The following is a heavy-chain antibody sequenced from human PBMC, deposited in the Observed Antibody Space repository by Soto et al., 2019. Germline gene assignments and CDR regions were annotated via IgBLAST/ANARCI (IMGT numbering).Heavy chain of an antibody. CDR3: ANDLYYYESSGYYYFYY. D-gene: IGHD3-22*01. CDR2: ISYVGSNK. J-gene: IGHJ4*02. CDR1: GFTCSSYG. Sequence: QVQLVESGGGVVQPGRSLRLSCAASGFTCSSYGMHWVRQAPGKGLEWVAVISYVGSNKYYADSVKGRFTITRDNSKNTLYLQMNSLRAEDTAVDYCANDLYYYESSGYYYFYYWGQGTLVTVSS. V-gene: IGHV3-30*18.